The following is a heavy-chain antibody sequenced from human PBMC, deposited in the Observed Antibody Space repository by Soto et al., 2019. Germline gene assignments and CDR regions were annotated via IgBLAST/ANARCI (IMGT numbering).Heavy chain of an antibody. Sequence: QVQLQESGPGLVKPSETLSLTCTVSGGSISSYYWSWIRQPPGKGLEWIGYIYYSGSTNYNPSLKSRVTISVDTSKNQFSLKLSSVTAADTAVYYCARGRYQLLWNAFDIWGQGTMVTVSS. V-gene: IGHV4-59*01. J-gene: IGHJ3*02. CDR3: ARGRYQLLWNAFDI. D-gene: IGHD2-2*01. CDR1: GGSISSYY. CDR2: IYYSGST.